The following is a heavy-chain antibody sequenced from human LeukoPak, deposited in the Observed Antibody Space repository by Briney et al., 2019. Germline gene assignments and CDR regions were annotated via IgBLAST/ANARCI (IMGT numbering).Heavy chain of an antibody. CDR1: GYTFTGYY. CDR3: ARAPSSSWYLIDY. Sequence: ASVKVSCKASGYTFTGYYMHWVRQAPGQGLEWMGWINPNSGGTNYAQKFQGRVTMTRDTSISTAYMELSRLRSDDTAVYYCARAPSSSWYLIDYWDQGTLVTVSS. CDR2: INPNSGGT. D-gene: IGHD6-13*01. V-gene: IGHV1-2*02. J-gene: IGHJ4*02.